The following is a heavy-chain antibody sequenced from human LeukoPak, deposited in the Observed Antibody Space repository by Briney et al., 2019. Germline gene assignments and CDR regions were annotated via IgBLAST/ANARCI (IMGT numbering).Heavy chain of an antibody. CDR2: IYSSGST. D-gene: IGHD2-15*01. J-gene: IGHJ4*02. V-gene: IGHV4-59*01. CDR1: GGSINNYY. Sequence: SETLSLTCTVSGGSINNYYWSWIRQPPGKGLEWIGSIYSSGSTNYNPSLKSRVTISVDTSKNQFSLKLRSVTAADTAVYYCARVECSGGTCYPFDYWGQGSLVTVSS. CDR3: ARVECSGGTCYPFDY.